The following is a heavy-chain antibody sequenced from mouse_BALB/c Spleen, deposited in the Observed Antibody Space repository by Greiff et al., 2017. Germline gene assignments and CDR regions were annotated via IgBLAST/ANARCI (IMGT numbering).Heavy chain of an antibody. V-gene: IGHV7-3*02. Sequence: EVHLVESGGGLVQPGGSLRLSCATSGFTFTDYYMSWVRQPPGKALEWLGFIRNKANGYTTEYSASVKGRFTISRDNSQSILYLQMNTLRAEDSATYYCASLYGNYRYAMDYWGLGTSVTVSS. CDR2: IRNKANGYTT. CDR1: GFTFTDYY. D-gene: IGHD2-1*01. CDR3: ASLYGNYRYAMDY. J-gene: IGHJ4*01.